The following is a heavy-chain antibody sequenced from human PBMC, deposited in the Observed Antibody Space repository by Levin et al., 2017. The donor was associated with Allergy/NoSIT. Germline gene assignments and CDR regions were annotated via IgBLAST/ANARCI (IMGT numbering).Heavy chain of an antibody. J-gene: IGHJ6*02. CDR1: GFTFSSYG. Sequence: GGSLRLSCAASGFTFSSYGMHWVRQAPGKGLEWVAVISYDGSNKYYADSVKGRFTISRDNSKNTLYLQMNSLRAEDTAVYYCARHGAGYYDSSGSTRYYYYGMDVWGQGTTVTVSS. CDR3: ARHGAGYYDSSGSTRYYYYGMDV. V-gene: IGHV3-30*03. D-gene: IGHD3-22*01. CDR2: ISYDGSNK.